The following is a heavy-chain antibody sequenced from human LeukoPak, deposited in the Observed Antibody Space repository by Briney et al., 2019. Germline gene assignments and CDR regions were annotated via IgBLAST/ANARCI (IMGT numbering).Heavy chain of an antibody. CDR3: ARQVCYGGPRCSPDNWFDP. Sequence: PSETLSLTCLVSGGSISSYYWSWIRQPPGKGLEWIGYIYYSGSTNYNHSLKSLVTISVDTSKNQLSLKLSSVTAADTAVYYCARQVCYGGPRCSPDNWFDPWGQGTLVTVST. D-gene: IGHD4-23*01. J-gene: IGHJ5*02. CDR2: IYYSGST. V-gene: IGHV4-59*01. CDR1: GGSISSYY.